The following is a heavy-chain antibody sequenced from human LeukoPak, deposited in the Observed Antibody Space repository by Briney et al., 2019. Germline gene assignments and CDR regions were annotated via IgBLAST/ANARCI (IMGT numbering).Heavy chain of an antibody. CDR1: GGSFSGYY. Sequence: SETLSLTCAVYGGSFSGYYWSWIRQPPGKGLEWIGEINHSGSTNYNPSLKSRVTISVDTSKNQFSLKLSSVTAADTAAYYCAREGFWSGYYRGTNWFDPWGQGTLVTVSS. CDR2: INHSGST. V-gene: IGHV4-34*01. D-gene: IGHD3-3*01. CDR3: AREGFWSGYYRGTNWFDP. J-gene: IGHJ5*02.